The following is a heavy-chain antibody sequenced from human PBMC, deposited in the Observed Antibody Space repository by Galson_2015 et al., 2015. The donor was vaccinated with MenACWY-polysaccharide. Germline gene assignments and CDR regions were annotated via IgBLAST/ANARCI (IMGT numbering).Heavy chain of an antibody. Sequence: SVKVSCKASGYTFTTYDINWVRQATGQGLEWMGWMNPNSGNTGYAQKFQGRVTMTRNTSISIAHMELSSLRSEDTAVYYCARGIRRTTVWFDPWGQGTLVTVSS. V-gene: IGHV1-8*01. CDR1: GYTFTTYD. CDR2: MNPNSGNT. J-gene: IGHJ5*02. D-gene: IGHD1-1*01. CDR3: ARGIRRTTVWFDP.